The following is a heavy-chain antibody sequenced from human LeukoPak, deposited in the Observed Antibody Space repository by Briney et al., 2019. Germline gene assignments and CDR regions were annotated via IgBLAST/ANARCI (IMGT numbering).Heavy chain of an antibody. J-gene: IGHJ4*02. CDR3: ARDTAQLGYCSSASCYPFDY. CDR2: ISAYNGNT. CDR1: GYTFTSYG. D-gene: IGHD2-2*01. Sequence: GASVKVSCKASGYTFTSYGISWVRQAPGQGLEWMGWISAYNGNTNYAQKLQGRVTMTTDTSTSTAYMELRGLRSDDTAVYYCARDTAQLGYCSSASCYPFDYWGQGTLVTVSS. V-gene: IGHV1-18*01.